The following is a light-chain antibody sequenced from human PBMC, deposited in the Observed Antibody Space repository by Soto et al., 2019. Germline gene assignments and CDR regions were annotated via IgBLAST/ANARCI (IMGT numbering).Light chain of an antibody. Sequence: EIVLTQSPATLSLSPGERATLSCRASQSVSTDLAWYQQKPGQAPRLLIYDASNIATGNPARFSGSGSETDFTRTISSLKPEDFAVYYCQLRSNWPPSITFGQGTRLEIK. J-gene: IGKJ5*01. CDR2: DAS. CDR3: QLRSNWPPSIT. V-gene: IGKV3-11*01. CDR1: QSVSTD.